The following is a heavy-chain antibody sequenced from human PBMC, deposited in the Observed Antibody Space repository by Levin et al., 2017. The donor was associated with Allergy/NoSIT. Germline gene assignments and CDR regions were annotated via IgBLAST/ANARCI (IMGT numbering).Heavy chain of an antibody. D-gene: IGHD5-24*01. CDR2: ISSSSSYT. J-gene: IGHJ2*01. CDR3: AREPEDPHQFGYFDL. Sequence: GGSLRLSCAASGFTFSDYYMSWIRQAPGKGLEWVSYISSSSSYTNYADSVKGRFTISRDNAKNSLYLQMNSLRAEDTAVYYCAREPEDPHQFGYFDLWGRGTLVTVSS. CDR1: GFTFSDYY. V-gene: IGHV3-11*05.